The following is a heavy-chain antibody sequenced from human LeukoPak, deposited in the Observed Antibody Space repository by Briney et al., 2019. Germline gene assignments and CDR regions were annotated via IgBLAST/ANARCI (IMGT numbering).Heavy chain of an antibody. D-gene: IGHD3-10*01. V-gene: IGHV3-23*01. Sequence: GGCLRLSCVASGFTFGTYAMNWVRQAPGKGLGWVSGISGSGGGTYYGDSVKGRFTISRDNSKNTVYLQMDNLRADDTAVYYCAKGGGSGSYYIFDFWGQGTLVTVSS. J-gene: IGHJ4*02. CDR3: AKGGGSGSYYIFDF. CDR2: ISGSGGGT. CDR1: GFTFGTYA.